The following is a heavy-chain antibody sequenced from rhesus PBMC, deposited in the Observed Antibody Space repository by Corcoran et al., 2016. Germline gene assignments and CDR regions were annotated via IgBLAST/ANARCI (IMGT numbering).Heavy chain of an antibody. Sequence: QVQLQESGPGLVKPSETLSLTCAVSGGSISDDYYWSWIRQPPGKGLEWIGYIYGSGGGTNYNPSLKNRVTISIGTSKNQFSLKLSSVTAADTAVYYCAIVDTATAYYFDYWGQGVLVTVSS. CDR1: GGSISDDYY. J-gene: IGHJ4*01. D-gene: IGHD5-12*01. CDR2: IYGSGGGT. CDR3: AIVDTATAYYFDY. V-gene: IGHV4-106*01.